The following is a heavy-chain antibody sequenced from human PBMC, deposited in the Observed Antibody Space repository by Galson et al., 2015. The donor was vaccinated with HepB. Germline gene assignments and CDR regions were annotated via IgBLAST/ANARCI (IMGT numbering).Heavy chain of an antibody. D-gene: IGHD5-12*01. CDR2: ISWNSGSI. CDR3: AKDRYGYSGYEGHLFDY. Sequence: SLRLSCAASGFTFDDYAMHWVRQAPGKGLEWVSGISWNSGSIGYADSVKGRFTISRDNAKNSLYLQMNSLRAEDTALYYCAKDRYGYSGYEGHLFDYWGQGTLVTVSS. CDR1: GFTFDDYA. J-gene: IGHJ4*02. V-gene: IGHV3-9*01.